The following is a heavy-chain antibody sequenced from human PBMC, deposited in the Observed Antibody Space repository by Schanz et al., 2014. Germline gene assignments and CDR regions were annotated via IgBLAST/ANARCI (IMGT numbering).Heavy chain of an antibody. D-gene: IGHD1-7*01. CDR2: LTGSGTTT. CDR1: GFSFSTYG. CDR3: ASGHWELRY. Sequence: VQLLQSGGALVQPGGSLRLSCSASGFSFSTYGMTWVRQAPGKGLEWVSALTGSGTTTYYADSVKGRFTISRDNSKDTLYLQMSGLTPEDTAVYYCASGHWELRYWGQGAVVIVSS. J-gene: IGHJ4*02. V-gene: IGHV3-23*01.